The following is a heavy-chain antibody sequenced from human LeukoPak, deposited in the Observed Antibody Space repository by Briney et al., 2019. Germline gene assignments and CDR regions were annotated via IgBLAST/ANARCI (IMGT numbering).Heavy chain of an antibody. CDR1: GFTFSTYC. V-gene: IGHV3-7*01. CDR3: ARAIVGGLSDY. CDR2: IKQDGREK. J-gene: IGHJ4*02. Sequence: GGSLRLSCAASGFTFSTYCMNWVRQAPGKGLEWVANIKQDGREKYYVDSVKGRFTISRYNAKNSLYLQMNSLRAEDTAVYYCARAIVGGLSDYWGQGTLVTVSS. D-gene: IGHD1-26*01.